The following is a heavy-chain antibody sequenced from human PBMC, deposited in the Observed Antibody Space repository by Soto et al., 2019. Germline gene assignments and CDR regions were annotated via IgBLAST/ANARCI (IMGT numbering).Heavy chain of an antibody. V-gene: IGHV4-59*08. CDR1: GGSISSYY. CDR3: ARTLTYYDFWSGYYWFDP. CDR2: IYYSGST. D-gene: IGHD3-3*01. Sequence: QVQLQESGPGLVKPSETLSLTCTVSGGSISSYYWSWIRQPPGKGLEWIGYIYYSGSTNYNPSLKSRVTISVDTSKNQFSLKLSSVTAADTAVYYCARTLTYYDFWSGYYWFDPWGQGTLVTVSS. J-gene: IGHJ5*02.